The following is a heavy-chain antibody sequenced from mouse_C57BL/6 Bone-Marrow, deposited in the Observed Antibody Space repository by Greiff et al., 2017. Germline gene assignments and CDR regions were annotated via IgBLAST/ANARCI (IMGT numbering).Heavy chain of an antibody. J-gene: IGHJ3*01. CDR3: ARGNYSNYVGFAY. CDR1: GYTFTSYW. D-gene: IGHD2-5*01. Sequence: QVQLQQPGAELVKPGASVKLSCKASGYTFTSYWMHWVKQRPGQGLEWIGMIHPNSGSTNYNEKFKSKATLTVDKSSSTAYMQRSSLTSEDSAVYYCARGNYSNYVGFAYWGQGTLVTVSA. CDR2: IHPNSGST. V-gene: IGHV1-64*01.